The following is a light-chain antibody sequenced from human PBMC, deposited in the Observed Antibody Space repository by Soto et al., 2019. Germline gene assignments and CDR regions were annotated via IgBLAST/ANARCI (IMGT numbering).Light chain of an antibody. CDR2: DAS. J-gene: IGKJ4*01. CDR3: QQYDNLSLT. CDR1: RYIRYD. Sequence: IPLTQFPSSLSASVGDRINITCRASRYIRYDLAWYQQKPGTAPKLLIYDASNLETGVPSRFSGSGSGTDFTFTISSLQPEDIATYYCQQYDNLSLTFGGGTKVDIK. V-gene: IGKV1-33*01.